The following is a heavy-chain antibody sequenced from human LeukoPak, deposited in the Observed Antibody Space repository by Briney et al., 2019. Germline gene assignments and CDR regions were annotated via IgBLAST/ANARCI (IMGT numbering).Heavy chain of an antibody. Sequence: GGSLRLSCAASGFTISRFWMSWVRQAPGKGPEWLATIRYDAGTRYYADSMRGRFTISRDNAQNSLYLQINSLRAEDTAIYYCAIIGTPGETEYYRLWGQGTRVTVSS. D-gene: IGHD2-21*01. V-gene: IGHV3-7*01. CDR3: AIIGTPGETEYYRL. CDR2: IRYDAGTR. J-gene: IGHJ1*01. CDR1: GFTISRFW.